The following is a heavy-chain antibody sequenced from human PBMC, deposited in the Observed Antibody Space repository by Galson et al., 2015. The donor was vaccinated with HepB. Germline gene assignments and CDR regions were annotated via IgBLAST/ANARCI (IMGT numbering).Heavy chain of an antibody. CDR3: ARALNPIVVVPAAISSPFDP. CDR2: INHSGST. J-gene: IGHJ5*02. V-gene: IGHV4-34*01. Sequence: ETLSLTCAVYGGSFSGYYWSWIRQPPGKGLEWIGEINHSGSTNYNPSLKSRVTISVDTSKNQFSLKLSSVTAADTAVYYCARALNPIVVVPAAISSPFDPWGQGTLVTVSS. CDR1: GGSFSGYY. D-gene: IGHD2-2*02.